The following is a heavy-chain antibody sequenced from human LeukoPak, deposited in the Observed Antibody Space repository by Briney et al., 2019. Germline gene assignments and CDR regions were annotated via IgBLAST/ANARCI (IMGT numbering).Heavy chain of an antibody. J-gene: IGHJ5*02. CDR3: ARDNSVRDEAWWFNP. D-gene: IGHD5-24*01. Sequence: SETLSLTCTVSGGSIRSYYWSWIRQPPGKGLEWIGYIDYSGSINYNPSLKSRVTISVDTSKNQFSLKLSSVTAADTAVYYCARDNSVRDEAWWFNPWGQGTLVTVSS. V-gene: IGHV4-59*01. CDR2: IDYSGSI. CDR1: GGSIRSYY.